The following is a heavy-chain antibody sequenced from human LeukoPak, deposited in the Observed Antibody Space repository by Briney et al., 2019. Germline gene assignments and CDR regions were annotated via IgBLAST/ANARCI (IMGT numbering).Heavy chain of an antibody. D-gene: IGHD4-17*01. Sequence: SETLSLTCAVSGGSISSGGYSWSWIRQPPGKGLEWIGYIDHSGSTYYNPSLKSRVTISVDRSKNQFSLKLSSVTAADTAVYYCARGAVTSNYYFDYWGQGTLVTVSS. J-gene: IGHJ4*02. CDR3: ARGAVTSNYYFDY. V-gene: IGHV4-30-2*01. CDR1: GGSISSGGYS. CDR2: IDHSGST.